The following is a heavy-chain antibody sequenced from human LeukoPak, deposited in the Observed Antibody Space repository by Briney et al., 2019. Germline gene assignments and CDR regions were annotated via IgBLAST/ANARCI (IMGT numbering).Heavy chain of an antibody. Sequence: GGSLRLSCAASGFTFSTYPMNWVRQAPGKGLEWVSGISGSGANTYHADSVKGRFTISRDNSKNTLYVQMNSLRAEDTAVYYCATEKGDSPDYWGQGTLVTVSS. V-gene: IGHV3-23*01. CDR2: ISGSGANT. CDR3: ATEKGDSPDY. CDR1: GFTFSTYP. D-gene: IGHD2-21*01. J-gene: IGHJ4*02.